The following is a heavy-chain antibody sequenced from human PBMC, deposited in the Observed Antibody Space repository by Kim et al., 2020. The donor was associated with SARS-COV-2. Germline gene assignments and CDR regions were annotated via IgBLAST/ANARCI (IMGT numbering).Heavy chain of an antibody. CDR2: ISAYNGNT. Sequence: ASVKVSCKASGYTFTSYGISWVRQAPGQGLEWMGWISAYNGNTNYAQKLQGRVTMTTDTSTSTAYMELRSLRSDDTAVYYCARDPLHDYYYSSAVRDYWGQGTLVTVSS. V-gene: IGHV1-18*01. J-gene: IGHJ4*02. D-gene: IGHD3-22*01. CDR3: ARDPLHDYYYSSAVRDY. CDR1: GYTFTSYG.